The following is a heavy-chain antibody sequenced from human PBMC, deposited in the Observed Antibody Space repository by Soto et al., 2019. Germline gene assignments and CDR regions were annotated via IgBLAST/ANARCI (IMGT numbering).Heavy chain of an antibody. D-gene: IGHD6-6*01. CDR1: GFSFSSYA. CDR3: ARGLAARSPFDY. CDR2: ISGSGGST. Sequence: GGSLRLGCAACGFSFSSYAMSWVRQAPGKGLEWVSAISGSGGSTYYADSVKGRFTISRDNSKNTLYLQMNSLRAADTAVYYCARGLAARSPFDYWGQGTLVTVS. V-gene: IGHV3-23*01. J-gene: IGHJ4*02.